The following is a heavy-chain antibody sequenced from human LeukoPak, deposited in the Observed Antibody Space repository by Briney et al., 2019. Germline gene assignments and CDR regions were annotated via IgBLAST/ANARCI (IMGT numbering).Heavy chain of an antibody. J-gene: IGHJ5*02. CDR1: GGSISSGGYY. D-gene: IGHD3-3*01. Sequence: SETLSLTCTVSGGSISSGGYYWSWIRQPPGKGLEWIGEINHSGSTNYNPSLKSRVTISVDTSKNQFSLKLSSVTAADTAVYYCARASLHYDFWSGYLKTNWFDPWGQGTLVTVSS. CDR3: ARASLHYDFWSGYLKTNWFDP. V-gene: IGHV4-39*07. CDR2: INHSGST.